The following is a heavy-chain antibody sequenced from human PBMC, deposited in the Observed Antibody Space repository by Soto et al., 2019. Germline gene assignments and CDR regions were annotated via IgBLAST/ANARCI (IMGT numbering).Heavy chain of an antibody. Sequence: EVQLVQSGAEVKKPGESLKISCKGSGYIFATYWIGWVRQMPGKGLEWMGFIYPGDSDIKYSPSFQGRVTLSADKSVNTAYLQWSSLKASDTAMYYCGALVGTTSTGWFDPWGQGTLVTVSS. CDR2: IYPGDSDI. D-gene: IGHD1-26*01. J-gene: IGHJ5*02. CDR3: GALVGTTSTGWFDP. V-gene: IGHV5-51*01. CDR1: GYIFATYW.